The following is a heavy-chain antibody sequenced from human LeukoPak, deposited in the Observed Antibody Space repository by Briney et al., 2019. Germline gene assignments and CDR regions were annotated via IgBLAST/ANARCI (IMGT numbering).Heavy chain of an antibody. J-gene: IGHJ4*02. Sequence: GGSLRLSCAASGFTFSDYWMHWVRQAPGKGLVWVSRVNCDGSSTIYADSVKGRFTISRDNAKNTLSLQMNSLRAEDTAVYYCARDRSISAAGDTYWGQGTLVTVSS. CDR3: ARDRSISAAGDTY. D-gene: IGHD6-13*01. V-gene: IGHV3-74*01. CDR2: VNCDGSST. CDR1: GFTFSDYW.